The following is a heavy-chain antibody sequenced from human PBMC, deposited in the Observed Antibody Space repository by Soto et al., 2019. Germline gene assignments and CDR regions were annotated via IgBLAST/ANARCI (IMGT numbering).Heavy chain of an antibody. D-gene: IGHD1-26*01. J-gene: IGHJ6*02. CDR2: INSDGSST. Sequence: PGGSLRLSCAASGFTFSSYWMHWVRQAPGKGLVWVSRINSDGSSTSYADSVKGRFTISRDNAKNTLYLQMNSLRAEDTAVYYCARDLIVGATTYYYYGMDVWGQGTTVTVSS. V-gene: IGHV3-74*01. CDR1: GFTFSSYW. CDR3: ARDLIVGATTYYYYGMDV.